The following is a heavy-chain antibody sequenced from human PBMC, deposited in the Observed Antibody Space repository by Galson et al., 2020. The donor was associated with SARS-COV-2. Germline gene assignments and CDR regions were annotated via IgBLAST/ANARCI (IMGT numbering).Heavy chain of an antibody. D-gene: IGHD2-15*01. CDR2: ISAYNGNT. Sequence: ASVKVSCKASGYTFTSYGISWVRQAHGQGLAWMGWISAYNGNTNYAQKLQGRVTMNTDTSTSTAYMELRSLRSDDTAVYYCARVEVVVAASTYYYYYGMDVWGQGTTVTVSS. V-gene: IGHV1-18*01. CDR1: GYTFTSYG. CDR3: ARVEVVVAASTYYYYYGMDV. J-gene: IGHJ6*02.